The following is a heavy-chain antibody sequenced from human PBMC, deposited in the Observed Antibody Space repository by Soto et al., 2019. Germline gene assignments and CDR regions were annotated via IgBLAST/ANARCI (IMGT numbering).Heavy chain of an antibody. V-gene: IGHV4-39*01. CDR3: ASRSSYCRHTTCYEDYFEY. D-gene: IGHD2-2*01. CDR2: IYYSGST. J-gene: IGHJ4*02. Sequence: QLQLQESGPGLVKPSETLSLTCTVSGGSISSRSFYWGWIRQPPGMALEWIGSIYYSGSTAYDPSSKQRLSISVDTSTNQFSLRLSSVTAADSAVYYFASRSSYCRHTTCYEDYFEYWGQGSLVTVSS. CDR1: GGSISSRSFY.